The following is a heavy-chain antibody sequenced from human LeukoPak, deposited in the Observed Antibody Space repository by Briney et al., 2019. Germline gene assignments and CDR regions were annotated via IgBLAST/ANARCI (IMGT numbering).Heavy chain of an antibody. CDR1: GYTFAGYY. CDR2: INPNSGGT. J-gene: IGHJ4*02. D-gene: IGHD6-13*01. Sequence: ASVKVSCKASGYTFAGYYMHWVRQAPGQGLEWMGWINPNSGGTNYAQKFQGRVTMTRDTSISTAYMELSRLRSDDTAVYYCARNLGRQLVLDYWGQGTLVTVSS. V-gene: IGHV1-2*02. CDR3: ARNLGRQLVLDY.